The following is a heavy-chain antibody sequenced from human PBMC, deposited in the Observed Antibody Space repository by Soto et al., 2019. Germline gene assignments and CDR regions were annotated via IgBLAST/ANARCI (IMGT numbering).Heavy chain of an antibody. Sequence: EVQLVESGGGLVKPGGSLRLSCAASGFTFSNAWMNWVRQAPGKGLEWVGRIKSKTDGGTTDYAAPVKCRFTISRDDSKNTRYLQMNSLKTEDTAVDYCTTGLLLWFGDYYYGMDVWGQVTTVTVSS. J-gene: IGHJ6*02. V-gene: IGHV3-15*07. CDR3: TTGLLLWFGDYYYGMDV. D-gene: IGHD3-10*01. CDR1: GFTFSNAW. CDR2: IKSKTDGGTT.